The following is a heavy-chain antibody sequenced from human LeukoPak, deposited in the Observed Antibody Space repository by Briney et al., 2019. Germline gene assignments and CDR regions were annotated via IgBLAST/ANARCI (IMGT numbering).Heavy chain of an antibody. Sequence: GGSLRLSCAASGFTFSSYEMNWVRQAPGKGLEWVSYISSSSSYIYYADSVKGRFTISRDNAKNSLYLQMNSLRAEDTAVYYCARGHYYDSRPYFDYWGQGTLVTVSS. CDR2: ISSSSSYI. V-gene: IGHV3-21*05. CDR1: GFTFSSYE. CDR3: ARGHYYDSRPYFDY. D-gene: IGHD3-22*01. J-gene: IGHJ4*02.